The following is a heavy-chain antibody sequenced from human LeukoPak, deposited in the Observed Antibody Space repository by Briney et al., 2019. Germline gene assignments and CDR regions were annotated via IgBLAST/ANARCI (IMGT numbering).Heavy chain of an antibody. CDR2: IYYSGST. V-gene: IGHV4-31*03. J-gene: IGHJ6*02. D-gene: IGHD6-19*01. CDR1: GGSISSGGYY. CDR3: ARLIIAVAGSGYYYYGMDV. Sequence: KPSETLSLTCTVSGGSISSGGYYWSWIRQHPGKGLEWIGYIYYSGSTYYNPSLKSRDTISVDTSKNQFSLKLSSVTAADTAVYYCARLIIAVAGSGYYYYGMDVWGQGTTVTVSS.